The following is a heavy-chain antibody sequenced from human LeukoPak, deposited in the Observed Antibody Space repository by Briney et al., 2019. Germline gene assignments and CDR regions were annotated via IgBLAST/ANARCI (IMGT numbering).Heavy chain of an antibody. Sequence: PGGSLRLSCAASGYTLSDYYMSWIRQAPGKGLEWVAVISYDGSNKYYADPVKGRFTISRDNSKNTLYLQMNSLRAEDTAVYYCALDDCSSTSCYNHYFDYWGQGTLVTVSS. CDR2: ISYDGSNK. CDR3: ALDDCSSTSCYNHYFDY. CDR1: GYTLSDYY. D-gene: IGHD2-2*02. V-gene: IGHV3-30-3*01. J-gene: IGHJ4*02.